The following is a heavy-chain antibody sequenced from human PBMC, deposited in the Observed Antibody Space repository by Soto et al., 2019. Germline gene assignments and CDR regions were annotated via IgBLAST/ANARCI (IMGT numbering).Heavy chain of an antibody. CDR2: VYYTGNT. D-gene: IGHD3-16*01. Sequence: PSETLSLTCTVSGGSINNYYWTWVRQLPGEILEWIGYVYYTGNTNYNPSLDSRVTISVDTYRNQFSLKLTSVTAADTAVYYCTRVGSYGLLDYWGQGTLVTVSS. V-gene: IGHV4-59*01. CDR1: GGSINNYY. J-gene: IGHJ4*02. CDR3: TRVGSYGLLDY.